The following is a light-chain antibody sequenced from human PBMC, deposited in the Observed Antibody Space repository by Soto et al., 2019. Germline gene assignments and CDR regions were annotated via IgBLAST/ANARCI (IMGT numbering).Light chain of an antibody. Sequence: EVVLTQSPGTLSLSPGERATLSCRASQSVSSSYLAWYQQKPGQAPRLLIYGASSRVTGIPDRFIGSGSGTHFTLTISRLEPEDFAVYYCQHYVTSLTTFGQGTKVDI. CDR1: QSVSSSY. CDR3: QHYVTSLTT. J-gene: IGKJ1*01. CDR2: GAS. V-gene: IGKV3-20*01.